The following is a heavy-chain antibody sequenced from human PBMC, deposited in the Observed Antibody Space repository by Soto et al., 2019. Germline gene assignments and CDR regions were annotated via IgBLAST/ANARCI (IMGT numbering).Heavy chain of an antibody. CDR2: MSGSGDSI. V-gene: IGHV3-23*01. D-gene: IGHD7-27*01. Sequence: DVQVLESGGDLVQPGASLRLSCAASGFTFSNYAMTWVRQAPGKGLEWVSTMSGSGDSIYYADSVKGQFTIVRDNPKNTLHLQMNSLRADDWAVYSCATGRQMGYCGQGTLVIVSS. CDR1: GFTFSNYA. CDR3: ATGRQMGY. J-gene: IGHJ4*02.